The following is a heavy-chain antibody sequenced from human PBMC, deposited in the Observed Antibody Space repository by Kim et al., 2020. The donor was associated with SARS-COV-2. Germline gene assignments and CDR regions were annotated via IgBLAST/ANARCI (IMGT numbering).Heavy chain of an antibody. J-gene: IGHJ4*02. V-gene: IGHV3-66*01. CDR2: ST. CDR3: ARDLVVGGLDY. D-gene: IGHD2-15*01. Sequence: STFYADSVKGRFTISRDNSKNTLYRQMNSLRAEDTAVYYCARDLVVGGLDYWGQGTLVTVSS.